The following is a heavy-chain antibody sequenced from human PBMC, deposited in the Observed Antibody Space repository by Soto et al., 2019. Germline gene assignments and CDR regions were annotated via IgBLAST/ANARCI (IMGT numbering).Heavy chain of an antibody. Sequence: EVPLLESGGGLVQPGGSLRLSCAASGFTFSSYAMSWVRQAPGKGLEWVSAISGSGGSTYYADSVKGRFTIPRDNSKNTLYLQMNSLRAEGTAVYYCAKASGWFGEFDYWGQGTLVTVSS. D-gene: IGHD3-10*01. V-gene: IGHV3-23*01. CDR3: AKASGWFGEFDY. CDR1: GFTFSSYA. CDR2: ISGSGGST. J-gene: IGHJ4*02.